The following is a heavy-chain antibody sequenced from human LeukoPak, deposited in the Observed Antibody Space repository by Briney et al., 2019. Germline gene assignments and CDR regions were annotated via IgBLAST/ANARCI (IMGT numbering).Heavy chain of an antibody. CDR1: GGSISSCSYY. Sequence: SATLSLTCTVSGGSISSCSYYWGWIRPPPGQELEWIGSIYYSGSTSYNPSLKSRVTISADTSKNQFSLKLSSVTAADTAVYYCARRPQCIAVAGTYLFDYWGQGTLVTVSS. V-gene: IGHV4-39*01. J-gene: IGHJ4*02. CDR3: ARRPQCIAVAGTYLFDY. D-gene: IGHD6-19*01. CDR2: IYYSGST.